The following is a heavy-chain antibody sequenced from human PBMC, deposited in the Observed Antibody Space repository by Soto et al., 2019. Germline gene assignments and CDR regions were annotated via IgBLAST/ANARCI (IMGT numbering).Heavy chain of an antibody. CDR2: ISSSSSYI. J-gene: IGHJ6*02. Sequence: GSLRLSCAASGFTFSSYSMNWVRQAPGKGLEWVSSISSSSSYIYYADSVKGRFTISRDNAKNSLYLQMNSLRAEDTAVYYCAGGYSSSYYYYGMDVWGQGTTVTVSS. CDR1: GFTFSSYS. V-gene: IGHV3-21*01. CDR3: AGGYSSSYYYYGMDV. D-gene: IGHD6-6*01.